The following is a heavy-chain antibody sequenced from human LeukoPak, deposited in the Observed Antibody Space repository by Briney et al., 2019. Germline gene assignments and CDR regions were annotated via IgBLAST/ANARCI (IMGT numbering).Heavy chain of an antibody. Sequence: TSETLSLTCTVSGYSISSGYYWGWIRQPPGKGLEWIGSIYHSGSTYYNPSLKSRVTISVDTSKNQFSLKLSSVTAADTAVYYCARPFLARYENYYYYMDVWGKGTTVTLSS. J-gene: IGHJ6*03. CDR3: ARPFLARYENYYYYMDV. D-gene: IGHD3-16*02. V-gene: IGHV4-38-2*02. CDR1: GYSISSGYY. CDR2: IYHSGST.